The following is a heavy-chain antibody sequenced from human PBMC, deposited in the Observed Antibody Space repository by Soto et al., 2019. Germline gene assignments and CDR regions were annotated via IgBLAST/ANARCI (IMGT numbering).Heavy chain of an antibody. Sequence: GGSLRLSCAASGFTFSSYVIHWVRQAPGKGLEWVALISYDGNNKYYADSVKGRFTVSRDISKNTLYLQMNSLRAEDTAVYYCARYIPGVRYYGMDVWGQGTTVTVSS. CDR1: GFTFSSYV. V-gene: IGHV3-30*03. D-gene: IGHD2-2*01. CDR3: ARYIPGVRYYGMDV. J-gene: IGHJ6*02. CDR2: ISYDGNNK.